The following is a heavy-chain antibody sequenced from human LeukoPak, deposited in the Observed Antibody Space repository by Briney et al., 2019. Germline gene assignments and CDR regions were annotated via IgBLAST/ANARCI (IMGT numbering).Heavy chain of an antibody. V-gene: IGHV1-18*01. Sequence: ASVKVSCKASGYTFTSYGISWVRQAPGQGLEWMGWITAYNDNTNYAQKLQGRVTMATDTSTSTAYMELRSLRSDDTAVYYCARALLWFGEPSHIDYWGQGTLVTASS. CDR2: ITAYNDNT. J-gene: IGHJ4*02. CDR3: ARALLWFGEPSHIDY. CDR1: GYTFTSYG. D-gene: IGHD3-10*01.